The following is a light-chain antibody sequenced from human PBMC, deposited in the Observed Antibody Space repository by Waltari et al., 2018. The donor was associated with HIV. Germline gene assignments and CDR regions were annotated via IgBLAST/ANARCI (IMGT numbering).Light chain of an antibody. Sequence: SVLTQPPSKSAAPGQTVTISCTGHNSNIGSNDVSWYQQRPGASPRLIIYESTKRSSLSSDRFSASKADTTATLDIAGLQPGDEAMYYCGTRDNDLGPVVLGGGTWVTVL. CDR2: EST. V-gene: IGLV1-51*02. CDR3: GTRDNDLGPVV. J-gene: IGLJ2*01. CDR1: NSNIGSND.